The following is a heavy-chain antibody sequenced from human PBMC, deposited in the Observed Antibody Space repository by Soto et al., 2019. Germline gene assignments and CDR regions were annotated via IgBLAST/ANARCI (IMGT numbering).Heavy chain of an antibody. J-gene: IGHJ4*02. V-gene: IGHV5-51*01. CDR2: IYPGDSDT. CDR1: GHIFSNYW. D-gene: IGHD3-22*01. Sequence: PGGSLKPSCKGSGHIFSNYWIGWVRQMPGKGLEWMGIIYPGDSDTRYSPSFQGQVTITVDKSINTAYLQWSRLKASDTAMYYCARQRLWGTSGYYYFENWGQGTRVTVS. CDR3: ARQRLWGTSGYYYFEN.